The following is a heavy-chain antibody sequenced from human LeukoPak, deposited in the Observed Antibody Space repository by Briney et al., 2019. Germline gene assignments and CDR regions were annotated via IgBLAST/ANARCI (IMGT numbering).Heavy chain of an antibody. J-gene: IGHJ4*02. CDR2: ISASSDLI. V-gene: IGHV3-48*01. Sequence: GGSLRLSCAASGFTFSSYHMNWIRQAPGKGLEWISYISASSDLIYYADSVKGRFAISRDHAQRSLYLQMNSLTAEDTAVYYCARVWQDYSNTDYWGQGTLVTVSS. CDR1: GFTFSSYH. CDR3: ARVWQDYSNTDY. D-gene: IGHD4-11*01.